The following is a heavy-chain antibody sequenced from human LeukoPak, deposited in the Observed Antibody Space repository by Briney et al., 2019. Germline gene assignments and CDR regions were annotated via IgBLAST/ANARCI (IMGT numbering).Heavy chain of an antibody. D-gene: IGHD6-13*01. CDR1: GYTFTGYY. CDR3: ARGGRYSSSPTGY. V-gene: IGHV1-2*02. Sequence: GASVKVSCKASGYTFTGYYMHWVRQDPGQGLEWMGWINPNSGGTNYAQKFQGRVTMNRDTSISTAYMELSRLRSDDTAVYYCARGGRYSSSPTGYWGQGTLITVSS. CDR2: INPNSGGT. J-gene: IGHJ4*02.